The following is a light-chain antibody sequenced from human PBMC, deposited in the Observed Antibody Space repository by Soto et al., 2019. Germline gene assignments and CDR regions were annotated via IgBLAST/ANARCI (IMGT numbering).Light chain of an antibody. CDR1: QSLSGW. CDR2: MAS. Sequence: DIPMTQSPSTLSASVGDRVTITCRASQSLSGWLAWYQQEPEKAPKLLIYMASSLASGIPSRFSGSGSGTEFTLTISSLQPDDFATYYCQQYDGYSWTFGQGTKVEIK. J-gene: IGKJ1*01. V-gene: IGKV1-5*03. CDR3: QQYDGYSWT.